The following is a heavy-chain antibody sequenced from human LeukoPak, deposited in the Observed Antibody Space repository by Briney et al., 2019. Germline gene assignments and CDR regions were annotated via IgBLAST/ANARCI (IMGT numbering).Heavy chain of an antibody. CDR3: AASVTTPGAYDI. Sequence: PGGSLRLSCAASGFSLSNAWIIWVRQTPGKGLDWVGRIISRTDGGATHYPTPVKGRFTISRDDSQNTLYLQMDSLQTEDTAVYFCAASVTTPGAYDIWGQGTMVSVSS. D-gene: IGHD1/OR15-1a*01. CDR1: GFSLSNAW. CDR2: IISRTDGGAT. V-gene: IGHV3-15*07. J-gene: IGHJ3*02.